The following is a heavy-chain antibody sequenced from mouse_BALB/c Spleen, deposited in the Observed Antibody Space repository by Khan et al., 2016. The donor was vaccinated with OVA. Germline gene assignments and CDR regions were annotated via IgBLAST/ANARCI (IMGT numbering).Heavy chain of an antibody. Sequence: VQLKQSGPELMKPGASVKISCKASGYSFTTYYIHWVMQSHGTSLEWIGYIDPFSGATTYNQKFRGQATLTVDKSSSTAYIHLSNLTSEDSAVYYGSRHGYVAWFTYWGQGTLVTVSA. D-gene: IGHD2-2*01. CDR1: GYSFTTYY. V-gene: IGHV1S135*01. CDR2: IDPFSGAT. CDR3: SRHGYVAWFTY. J-gene: IGHJ3*01.